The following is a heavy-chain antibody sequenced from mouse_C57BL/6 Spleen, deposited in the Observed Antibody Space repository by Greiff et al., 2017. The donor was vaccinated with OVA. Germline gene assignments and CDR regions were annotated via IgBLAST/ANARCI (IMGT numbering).Heavy chain of an antibody. Sequence: VQLKESGAELVKPGASVKLSCTASGFNIKDYYMHWVKQSTEQGLEWIGRIDPEDGETKYAPKFQGKATITADTSSNTAYLQLSSLTSEDTAVYYCARNYGSKGYFDYWGQGTTLTVSS. CDR3: ARNYGSKGYFDY. D-gene: IGHD1-1*01. CDR1: GFNIKDYY. CDR2: IDPEDGET. V-gene: IGHV14-2*01. J-gene: IGHJ2*01.